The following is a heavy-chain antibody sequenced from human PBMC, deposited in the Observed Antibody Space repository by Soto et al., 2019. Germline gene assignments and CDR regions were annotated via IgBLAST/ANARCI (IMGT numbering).Heavy chain of an antibody. CDR1: GGSISSGGYS. CDR3: ARDTYYYDSSGYYYYYGMDV. Sequence: PSETLSLTCAVSGGSISSGGYSWSWIRQPPGKGLEWIGYIYHSGSTYYNPSLKSRVTISVDTSKNQFSLQLNSVTPEDTAVYYCARDTYYYDSSGYYYYYGMDVWGQGTTVTVSS. D-gene: IGHD3-22*01. CDR2: IYHSGST. J-gene: IGHJ6*02. V-gene: IGHV4-30-2*01.